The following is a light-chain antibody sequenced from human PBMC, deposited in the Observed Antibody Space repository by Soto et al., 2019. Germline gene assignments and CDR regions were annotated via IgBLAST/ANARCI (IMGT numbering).Light chain of an antibody. J-gene: IGLJ2*01. Sequence: QSALTQPPSASGSPGQSVTISCTGTGSDVGAYNYVSWYQQHPGKAPKLIIYEVSKRPSGVPDRLSGSKSGNTASLTVSGLQADDEADYYCSSYAGNNNVLFGGGTQLTVL. CDR1: GSDVGAYNY. V-gene: IGLV2-8*01. CDR2: EVS. CDR3: SSYAGNNNVL.